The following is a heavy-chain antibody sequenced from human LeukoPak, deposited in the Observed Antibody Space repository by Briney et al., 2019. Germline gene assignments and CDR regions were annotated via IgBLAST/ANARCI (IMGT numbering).Heavy chain of an antibody. D-gene: IGHD6-13*01. CDR2: IYHSGST. CDR1: GYPLSSGYY. CDR3: ARAYSSSWYFNWFDP. Sequence: PSETLSLTCTVSGYPLSSGYYWAWIRQPPGKGLEWIGNIYHSGSTYYNPSLKSRVTISVDTSKNQFSLQLTSVTAADTAVYYCARAYSSSWYFNWFDPWGQGTLVTVSS. J-gene: IGHJ5*02. V-gene: IGHV4-38-2*02.